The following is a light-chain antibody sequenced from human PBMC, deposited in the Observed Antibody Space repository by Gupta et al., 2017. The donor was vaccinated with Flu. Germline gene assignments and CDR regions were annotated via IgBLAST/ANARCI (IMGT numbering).Light chain of an antibody. Sequence: VTLRQPSVRDSSTSKSRVYSNRNSYLDWFHQRPGQAPRRLIYKASNRETGVPEKFSGSGSGTDFTLKISRVEAEDVGVYYCKQSKNCPHTFGEGTKVEIE. CDR1: KSRVYSNRNSY. V-gene: IGKV2-30*01. J-gene: IGKJ2*01. CDR2: KAS. CDR3: KQSKNCPHT.